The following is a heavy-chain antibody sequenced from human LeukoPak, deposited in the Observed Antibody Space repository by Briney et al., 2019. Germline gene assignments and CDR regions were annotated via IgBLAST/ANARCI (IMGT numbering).Heavy chain of an antibody. CDR1: GGTFSSYA. D-gene: IGHD3-22*01. Sequence: ASVKVSCKASGGTFSSYAISWVRQAPGQGLEWMGWISAYNGNTNYAQKLQGRVTMTTDTSTSTAYMELRSLRSDDTAVYYCAREYGHYYDSSGYYSGRHWFDPWGQGTLVTVSS. V-gene: IGHV1-18*01. J-gene: IGHJ5*02. CDR2: ISAYNGNT. CDR3: AREYGHYYDSSGYYSGRHWFDP.